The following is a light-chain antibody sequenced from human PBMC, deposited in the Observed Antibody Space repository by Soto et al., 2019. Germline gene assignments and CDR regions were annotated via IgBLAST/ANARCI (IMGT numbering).Light chain of an antibody. CDR2: GAS. CDR3: QQYSSSPSIT. J-gene: IGKJ5*01. V-gene: IGKV3-20*01. Sequence: IVLTQSPGTLSLSPGERATLSCRASQSVSSSYLAWYQQKPGQAPRLLXYGASTRATGIPDRFSGSGSGTDFTLTISRLEPEDFAVYYCQQYSSSPSITFGQGTRLEIK. CDR1: QSVSSSY.